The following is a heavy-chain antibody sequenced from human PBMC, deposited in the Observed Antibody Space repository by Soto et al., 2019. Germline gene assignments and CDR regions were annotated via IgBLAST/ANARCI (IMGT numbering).Heavy chain of an antibody. V-gene: IGHV1-2*04. CDR3: ARVMGQWLPLTDAFDI. CDR1: GYTFTGYY. Sequence: GASVKVSCKASGYTFTGYYMHWVRQAPGQGLEWMGWINPNSGGTNYAQKFQGWVTMTRDTSISTAYMELSRLRSDDTVVYYCARVMGQWLPLTDAFDIWGQGTMVTVSS. CDR2: INPNSGGT. J-gene: IGHJ3*02. D-gene: IGHD6-19*01.